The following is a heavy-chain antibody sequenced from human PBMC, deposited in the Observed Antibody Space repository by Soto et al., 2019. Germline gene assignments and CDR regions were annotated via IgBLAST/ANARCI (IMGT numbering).Heavy chain of an antibody. V-gene: IGHV4-59*08. Sequence: QVQLQESGPGLVKPSETLSLTCTVSGASINDYYWSWIRQPPGKGLEWIGYIYYSGSTNYNPSLKSRVTISVDTSKNQFSMRLSSVTAADTAVYYCARHGPLRYFDWVWGQGTLVTVSS. CDR2: IYYSGST. D-gene: IGHD3-9*01. J-gene: IGHJ4*02. CDR1: GASINDYY. CDR3: ARHGPLRYFDWV.